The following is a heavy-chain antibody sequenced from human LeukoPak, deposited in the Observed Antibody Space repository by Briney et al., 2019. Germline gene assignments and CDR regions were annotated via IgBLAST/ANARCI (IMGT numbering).Heavy chain of an antibody. J-gene: IGHJ3*02. Sequence: PGGSLRLSCAASGFTFSSYSMNWVRQAPGKGLEWVSYISSTSSTIYSADSVKGRFTISRDNAKNSLYLQMNSLRAEDTAVYYCARDQGYYYGSGSYFGAFDIWGQGTMVTVSS. CDR3: ARDQGYYYGSGSYFGAFDI. D-gene: IGHD3-10*01. CDR1: GFTFSSYS. V-gene: IGHV3-48*01. CDR2: ISSTSSTI.